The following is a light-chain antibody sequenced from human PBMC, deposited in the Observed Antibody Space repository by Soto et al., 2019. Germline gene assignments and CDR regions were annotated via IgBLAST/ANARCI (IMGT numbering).Light chain of an antibody. Sequence: AIRMTQSPSSFSASTGDRVTITCRASQGISSYLAWYQQKPGKAPKLLIYAASTLQSGVPSRFSGSGSGTDFTLTISGLQSEDFATYYCQKYYSYPRTLGQGTKGNIK. CDR2: AAS. CDR1: QGISSY. CDR3: QKYYSYPRT. V-gene: IGKV1-8*01. J-gene: IGKJ1*01.